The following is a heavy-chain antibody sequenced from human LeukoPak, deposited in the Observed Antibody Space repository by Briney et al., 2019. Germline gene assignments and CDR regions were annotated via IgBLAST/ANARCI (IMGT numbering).Heavy chain of an antibody. CDR1: GFTFSSYW. V-gene: IGHV3-7*03. Sequence: RGSLRLSCAASGFTFSSYWMSWVRQAPGKGLEWVANIKQDGSEKYYVDSVKGRFTISRDNAKNSLYLQMNSLRAEDTAVYYCARETYDFWSGYKGSYYYGMDVWGQGTTVTVSS. D-gene: IGHD3-3*01. CDR3: ARETYDFWSGYKGSYYYGMDV. J-gene: IGHJ6*02. CDR2: IKQDGSEK.